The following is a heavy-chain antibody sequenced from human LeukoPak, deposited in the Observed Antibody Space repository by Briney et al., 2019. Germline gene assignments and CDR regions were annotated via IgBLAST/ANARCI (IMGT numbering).Heavy chain of an antibody. CDR1: GFTFSSYS. V-gene: IGHV3-48*02. CDR2: ISSSSSTI. D-gene: IGHD1-26*01. Sequence: GGSLRLSCAASGFTFSSYSMNWVRQAPGKGLEWVSYISSSSSTIYYADSVKGRFTISRDNAKNSLYLQMNSLRDEDTAVYYCARDRSGSYPYYFDYWGQGTLVTVSS. J-gene: IGHJ4*02. CDR3: ARDRSGSYPYYFDY.